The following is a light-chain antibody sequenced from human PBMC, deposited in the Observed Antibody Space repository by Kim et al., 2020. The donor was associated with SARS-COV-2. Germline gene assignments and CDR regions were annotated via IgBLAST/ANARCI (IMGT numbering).Light chain of an antibody. Sequence: SPGERPTLSCRASQSGSSNLAWYQQEAGQAPRFLIYGASTRATGIPARFSGSGSGTEFTLTISSLQSEDCAVDYCQQYNNWPPITFGQGTRLEIK. V-gene: IGKV3-15*01. CDR1: QSGSSN. J-gene: IGKJ5*01. CDR3: QQYNNWPPIT. CDR2: GAS.